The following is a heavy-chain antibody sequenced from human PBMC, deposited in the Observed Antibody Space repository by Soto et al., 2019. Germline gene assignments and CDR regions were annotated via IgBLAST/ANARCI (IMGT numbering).Heavy chain of an antibody. Sequence: ETLSRTGTVSGGSISRSSYYSGWIRQPPGKGLEWIGSIYYSGSTYYNPSLKSRVTISVDTSKNQFSLKLSSVTAADTAVYYCARGPYFRYYYGSGHHWFDPWGQGTLVTVSS. J-gene: IGHJ5*02. D-gene: IGHD3-10*01. CDR3: ARGPYFRYYYGSGHHWFDP. CDR2: IYYSGST. V-gene: IGHV4-39*01. CDR1: GGSISRSSYY.